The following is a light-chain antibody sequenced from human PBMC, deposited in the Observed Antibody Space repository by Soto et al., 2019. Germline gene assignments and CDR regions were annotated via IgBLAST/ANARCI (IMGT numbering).Light chain of an antibody. CDR3: GTWDGSLSAVV. CDR1: SSNIGNNY. J-gene: IGLJ2*01. Sequence: QSVLTQPPSVSAAPGQKVTISCSGSSSNIGNNYVSWYQQLPGTAPKLLIYDSNKRPSGIPDRFSGSKSGTSATLGITGLQTGDEADYYCGTWDGSLSAVVFGVGTKLTVL. CDR2: DSN. V-gene: IGLV1-51*01.